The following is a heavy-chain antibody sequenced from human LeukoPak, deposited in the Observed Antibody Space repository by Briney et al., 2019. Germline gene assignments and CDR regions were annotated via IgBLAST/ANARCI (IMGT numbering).Heavy chain of an antibody. CDR3: ARHGLAVAGTGGYYFDY. CDR2: IYYSGST. D-gene: IGHD6-19*01. CDR1: GGSISSSSYY. J-gene: IGHJ4*02. Sequence: SETLSLTCTVSGGSISSSSYYWGWIRQPPGKGLEWIGSIYYSGSTYYNPSLKSRVTISVDTSKDQFSLNLSSVTAADTAVYYCARHGLAVAGTGGYYFDYWGQGTLVTVSS. V-gene: IGHV4-39*01.